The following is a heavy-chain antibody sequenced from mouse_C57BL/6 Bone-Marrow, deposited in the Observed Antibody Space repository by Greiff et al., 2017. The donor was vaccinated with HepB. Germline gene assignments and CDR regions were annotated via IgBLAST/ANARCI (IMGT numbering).Heavy chain of an antibody. CDR3: TTWGLPDYFDY. CDR2: IDPENGDT. Sequence: VQLKQSGAELVRPGASVKLSCTASGFNIKDDYMHWVKQRPEQGLEWIGWIDPENGDTEYASKFQGKATITADTSSNTAYLQLSSLTSEDTAVYYCTTWGLPDYFDYWGQGTTLTVSS. CDR1: GFNIKDDY. J-gene: IGHJ2*01. V-gene: IGHV14-4*01. D-gene: IGHD2-4*01.